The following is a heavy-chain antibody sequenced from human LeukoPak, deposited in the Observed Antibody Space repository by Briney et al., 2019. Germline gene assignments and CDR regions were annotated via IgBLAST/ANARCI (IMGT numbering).Heavy chain of an antibody. CDR2: IYYSGST. Sequence: PSETLSLTCTVSGGSISSYYWSWIRQPPGKGLEWIGYIYYSGSTNYNPSLKSRVTISVDTFKNQFSLKLSSVTAADTAVYYCARVMRYSYGRVGAFDIWGQGTMVTVSS. V-gene: IGHV4-59*01. CDR3: ARVMRYSYGRVGAFDI. CDR1: GGSISSYY. D-gene: IGHD5-18*01. J-gene: IGHJ3*02.